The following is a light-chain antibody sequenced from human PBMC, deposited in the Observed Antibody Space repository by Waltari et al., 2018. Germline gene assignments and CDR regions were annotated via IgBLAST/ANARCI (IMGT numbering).Light chain of an antibody. CDR2: QDD. J-gene: IGLJ2*01. CDR1: KLGEKY. V-gene: IGLV3-1*01. CDR3: QAWDTDTVI. Sequence: SYEVTQSPSVSVSPGQTAAITCSGDKLGEKYVCWYQQKPGQSPLLVLYQDDKRPSGLPEGFSGSNSGNTATLVISGTQAMDEADYYCQAWDTDTVIFGGGTKLTVL.